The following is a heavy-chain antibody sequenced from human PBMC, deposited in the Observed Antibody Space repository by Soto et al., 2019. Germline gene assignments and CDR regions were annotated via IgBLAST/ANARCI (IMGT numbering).Heavy chain of an antibody. CDR2: ISAYNGNT. CDR3: ARGRVHSSGCYDRGDI. Sequence: SGEVSFRASCYTFTSHGISWVRQAPVQGLEWMGWISAYNGNTNYAQKLQGRVTMTTDTSTSTAYMELRSLRSDDTAVYYCARGRVHSSGCYDRGDIWGQGTMVTV. J-gene: IGHJ3*02. D-gene: IGHD6-19*01. CDR1: CYTFTSHG. V-gene: IGHV1-18*01.